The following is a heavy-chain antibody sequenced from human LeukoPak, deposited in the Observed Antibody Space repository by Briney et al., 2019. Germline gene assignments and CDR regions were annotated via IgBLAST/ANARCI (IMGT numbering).Heavy chain of an antibody. D-gene: IGHD2-8*02. V-gene: IGHV3-48*03. CDR3: ARDSFLGGGVDWFDP. J-gene: IGHJ5*02. CDR2: ISSSGSTI. CDR1: GFTFSSYE. Sequence: RAGGSLRLSCAASGFTFSSYEMNWVRQAPGKGLEWVSYISSSGSTIYYADSVKSRFTISRDNAKNSLYLQMNSLRAEDTAVYYCARDSFLGGGVDWFDPWGQGTLVTVSS.